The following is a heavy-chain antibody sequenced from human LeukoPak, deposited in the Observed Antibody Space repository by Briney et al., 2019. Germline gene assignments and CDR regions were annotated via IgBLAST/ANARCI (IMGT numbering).Heavy chain of an antibody. CDR3: ARVTVGASWFDY. Sequence: PSETLSLTCTVSGGSVSSGSYYWSWIRQPPGKGLEWIGYIFYSGSTNYNPSLKSRVTISVDTSKNQFSLKLSSVTAADTAVYYCARVTVGASWFDYWGQGTLVTVSS. CDR1: GGSVSSGSYY. V-gene: IGHV4-61*01. D-gene: IGHD1-26*01. J-gene: IGHJ4*02. CDR2: IFYSGST.